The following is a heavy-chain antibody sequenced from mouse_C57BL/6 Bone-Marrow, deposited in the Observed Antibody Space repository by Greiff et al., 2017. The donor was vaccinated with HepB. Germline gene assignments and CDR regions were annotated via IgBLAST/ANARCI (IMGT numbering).Heavy chain of an antibody. D-gene: IGHD1-1*01. CDR3: ARQAYYGSSCHWYFDV. Sequence: EVQLVESGGGLVKPGGSLKLSCAASGFTFSSYTMSWVRQTPEKRLEWVATISGGGGNTYYPDSVKGRFTISRDNAKNTLYLQMSSLRSEDTALYYCARQAYYGSSCHWYFDVWGTGTTVTVSS. J-gene: IGHJ1*03. CDR1: GFTFSSYT. CDR2: ISGGGGNT. V-gene: IGHV5-9*01.